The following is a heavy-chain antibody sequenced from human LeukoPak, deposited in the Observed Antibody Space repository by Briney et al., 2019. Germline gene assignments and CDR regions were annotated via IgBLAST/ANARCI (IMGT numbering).Heavy chain of an antibody. CDR3: AREPAPGGSSSPGY. V-gene: IGHV1-2*02. Sequence: ASVKVSCKASGYTFTGYYMHWVRQAPGQGLEWMGWINPNSGGTNYAQKFQGRVTMTRDTSISTAYMELSRLRSDDTAVYYCAREPAPGGSSSPGYWGQGTLVTVSS. CDR1: GYTFTGYY. J-gene: IGHJ4*02. D-gene: IGHD6-13*01. CDR2: INPNSGGT.